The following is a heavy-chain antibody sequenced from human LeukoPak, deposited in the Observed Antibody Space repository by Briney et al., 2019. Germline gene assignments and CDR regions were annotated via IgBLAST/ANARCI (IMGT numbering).Heavy chain of an antibody. Sequence: KPSEALSLTCTVSGGSISSSSYYWGWIRQPPGKGLEWIGSIYYSGSTYYNPSLKSRVTISVDTSKNQFSLKLSSVTAADTAVYCCARGVLMVYARGVYFDYWGQGTLVTVSS. J-gene: IGHJ4*02. CDR3: ARGVLMVYARGVYFDY. D-gene: IGHD2-8*01. CDR1: GGSISSSSYY. V-gene: IGHV4-39*07. CDR2: IYYSGST.